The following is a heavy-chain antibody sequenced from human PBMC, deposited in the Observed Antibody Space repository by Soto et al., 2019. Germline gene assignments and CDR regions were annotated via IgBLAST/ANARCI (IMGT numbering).Heavy chain of an antibody. CDR3: ARSRGYSGSYKGSNFYYYYYGMDV. J-gene: IGHJ6*02. D-gene: IGHD1-26*01. Sequence: LRLSCAASGFTFSSYSMNWVRQAPGKGLEWVSYISSSSSTIYYADSVKGRFTISRDNAKNSLYLQMNSLRDEDTAVYYCARSRGYSGSYKGSNFYYYYYGMDVWGQGTTVTVSS. CDR2: ISSSSSTI. CDR1: GFTFSSYS. V-gene: IGHV3-48*02.